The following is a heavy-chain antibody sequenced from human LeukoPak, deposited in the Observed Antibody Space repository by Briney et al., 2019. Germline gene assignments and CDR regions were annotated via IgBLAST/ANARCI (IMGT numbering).Heavy chain of an antibody. Sequence: PSETLSLTCSVSAGSISSYYWSWIRQPPGKGLEWIGYIYYSGSTNYNPSLKSRVTIPVDTSKTQFSLKLSSVTAADTAVYYCARDLVVGNYYYGMDVWGQGTTVTVSS. CDR2: IYYSGST. CDR3: ARDLVVGNYYYGMDV. J-gene: IGHJ6*02. D-gene: IGHD3-22*01. CDR1: AGSISSYY. V-gene: IGHV4-59*01.